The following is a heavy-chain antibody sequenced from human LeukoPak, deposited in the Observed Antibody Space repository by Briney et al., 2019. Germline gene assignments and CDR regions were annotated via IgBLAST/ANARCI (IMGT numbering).Heavy chain of an antibody. Sequence: KPGGSLRLSCAASGFTFSSYSMNWVRQAPGKGLEWVSSISSSSSYIYYADSVKGRFTISRDNAKNSLYLQMNSLRAEDTAVYYCARVVPYYDFWSGYPDYWGQGTLVTVSS. J-gene: IGHJ4*02. V-gene: IGHV3-21*01. CDR1: GFTFSSYS. CDR3: ARVVPYYDFWSGYPDY. CDR2: ISSSSSYI. D-gene: IGHD3-3*01.